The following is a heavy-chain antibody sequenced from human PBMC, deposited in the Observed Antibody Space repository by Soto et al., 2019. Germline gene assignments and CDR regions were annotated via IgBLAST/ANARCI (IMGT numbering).Heavy chain of an antibody. CDR3: AKALTTASPNWFDP. D-gene: IGHD4-17*01. V-gene: IGHV1-69*01. CDR1: GGTFSTYA. CDR2: IIPIFGTA. J-gene: IGHJ5*02. Sequence: QVQLVQSGAEVKKPGSSVKVSCKASGGTFSTYAINWVRQAPGQGLEWMGGIIPIFGTANYAQKFQGRVTITADESTSTAYMELRSLKSDDTGVYYCAKALTTASPNWFDPWGQGTQVTVSS.